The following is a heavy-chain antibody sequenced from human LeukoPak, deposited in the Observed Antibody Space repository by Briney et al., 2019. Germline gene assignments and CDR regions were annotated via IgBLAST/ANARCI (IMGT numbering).Heavy chain of an antibody. CDR1: AFTFSSYA. D-gene: IGHD3-3*01. Sequence: GGSLRLSCAASAFTFSSYAMHWVRQAPGKGLEWVAVISYDGSNKYYADSVKGRFTISRDNSKNTLYLQMNSLRAEDTAVYYCARGQDYDFWSGYAVYWGQGTLVTVSS. CDR3: ARGQDYDFWSGYAVY. V-gene: IGHV3-30*04. J-gene: IGHJ4*02. CDR2: ISYDGSNK.